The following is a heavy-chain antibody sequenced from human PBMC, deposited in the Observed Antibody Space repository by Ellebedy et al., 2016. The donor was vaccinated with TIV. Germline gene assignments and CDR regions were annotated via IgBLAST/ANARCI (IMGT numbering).Heavy chain of an antibody. CDR3: ARDPRPYLRYGHYDF. CDR1: GFTFSSYA. J-gene: IGHJ4*02. D-gene: IGHD3-9*01. CDR2: INDISSHI. V-gene: IGHV3-21*01. Sequence: GESLKISCAASGFTFSSYAMNWVRQAPGKGLEWVSSINDISSHIYYADSLRGRFTISRDNAKNSLFLQMDNRRADETAVYYCARDPRPYLRYGHYDFWGQGTLVTVSS.